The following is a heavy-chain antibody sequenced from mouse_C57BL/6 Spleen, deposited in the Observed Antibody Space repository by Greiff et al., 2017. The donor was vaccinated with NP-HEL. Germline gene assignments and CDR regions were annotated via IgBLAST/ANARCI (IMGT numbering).Heavy chain of an antibody. CDR1: GFTFSSYA. J-gene: IGHJ2*01. CDR3: ARDDTNWYYFDY. V-gene: IGHV5-4*01. Sequence: EVQGVESGGGLVKPGGSLKLSCAASGFTFSSYAMSWVRQTPEKRLEWVATISDGGSYTYYPDNVKGRFTISRDNAKNNLYLQMSHLKSEDTAMYYCARDDTNWYYFDYWGQGTTLTVSS. D-gene: IGHD4-1*01. CDR2: ISDGGSYT.